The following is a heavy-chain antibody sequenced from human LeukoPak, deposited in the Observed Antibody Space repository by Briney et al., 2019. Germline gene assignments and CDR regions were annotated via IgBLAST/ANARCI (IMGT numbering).Heavy chain of an antibody. Sequence: PGGSLRLSCAASGFTFDDYAMHWVRQAPGKGLEWVANIKQDGSEKYYVDSVKGRFTISRDNAKNSLYLQMNSLRAEDTAVYYCARATNDFWSGYYYYYYYYMDVWGKGTTVTVSS. J-gene: IGHJ6*03. CDR1: GFTFDDYA. CDR2: IKQDGSEK. D-gene: IGHD3-3*01. CDR3: ARATNDFWSGYYYYYYYYMDV. V-gene: IGHV3-7*01.